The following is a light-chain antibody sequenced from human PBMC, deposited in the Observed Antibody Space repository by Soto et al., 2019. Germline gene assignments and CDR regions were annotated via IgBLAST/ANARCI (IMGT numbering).Light chain of an antibody. CDR1: SSDVGGSNY. Sequence: QSVLTQAASVSGSPGQSITISCTGTSSDVGGSNYVSWYQQFPGKVPKLLISNVSHRPSGVSSRFSGSKSGNTASLTISVLQAEDEADYFCTSSTTDSLYVFGTGTKVTVL. J-gene: IGLJ1*01. CDR3: TSSTTDSLYV. V-gene: IGLV2-14*01. CDR2: NVS.